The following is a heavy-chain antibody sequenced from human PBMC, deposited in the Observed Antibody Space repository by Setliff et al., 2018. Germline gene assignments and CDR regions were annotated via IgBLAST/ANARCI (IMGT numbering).Heavy chain of an antibody. D-gene: IGHD7-27*01. CDR2: ISSGSHYI. CDR3: ARDRRPFNWGGSDAFDI. V-gene: IGHV3-21*01. J-gene: IGHJ3*02. Sequence: PGGSLRLSCAASGFTFSNYGMNWVRQAPGRGLEWVSSISSGSHYIYYADSAKGRFTISRDNAKKSLYLQMNSLRAEDTAVYYCARDRRPFNWGGSDAFDIWGQGTMVTVSS. CDR1: GFTFSNYG.